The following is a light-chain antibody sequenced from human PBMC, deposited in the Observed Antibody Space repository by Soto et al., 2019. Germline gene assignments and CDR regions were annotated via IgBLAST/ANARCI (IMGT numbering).Light chain of an antibody. CDR3: QQFNSFCT. J-gene: IGKJ4*01. Sequence: AIQLTQSPSSLSASVGDRVTITCRASQGISNALAWYQQKSWKAPKLLIYDDSSLESGVPSRFSGSGSGTDFTLTISSLQPEDFATYYCQQFNSFCTFGGGTKVEIK. CDR1: QGISNA. V-gene: IGKV1-13*02. CDR2: DDS.